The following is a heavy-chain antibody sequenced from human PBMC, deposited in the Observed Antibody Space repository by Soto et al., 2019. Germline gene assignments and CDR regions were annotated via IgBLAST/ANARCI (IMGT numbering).Heavy chain of an antibody. CDR2: INPNSGVT. J-gene: IGHJ5*02. Sequence: QARLVQSGTEMKKPGASVKVSCKASGYYFTGYYMHWVRQAPGQGLEWMGWINPNSGVTNYPQRXXXXXTMTRDTSIXTAXXXXXXXXXXXXAXYYCATNLXSXTSXGSDFDPWGXXXX. CDR1: GYYFTGYY. V-gene: IGHV1-2*02. D-gene: IGHD3-10*01. CDR3: ATNLXSXTSXGSDFDP.